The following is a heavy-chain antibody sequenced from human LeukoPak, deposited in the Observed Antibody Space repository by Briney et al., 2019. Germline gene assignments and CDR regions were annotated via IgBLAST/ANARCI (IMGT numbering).Heavy chain of an antibody. Sequence: GRSLRLSCAASGFTFDDYTMHWVRQAPGKGLEWVSYITWNSGIKGYADSVKGRFTISRDNAKNSLVLQMNSLRVEDTALYYCAKLGGAFDIWVQGTMVIVSS. V-gene: IGHV3-9*01. CDR2: ITWNSGIK. CDR3: AKLGGAFDI. CDR1: GFTFDDYT. J-gene: IGHJ3*02. D-gene: IGHD3-16*01.